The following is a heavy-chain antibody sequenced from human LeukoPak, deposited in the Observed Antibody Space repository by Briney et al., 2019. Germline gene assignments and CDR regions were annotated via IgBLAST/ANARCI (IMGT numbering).Heavy chain of an antibody. D-gene: IGHD2-8*01. CDR3: AKSLVGVFRGFDP. V-gene: IGHV3-23*01. Sequence: GSLGLSCPTPGFTFSTYAMSWVGQAPGKGLEWVSAISASGVITYSADSVKGRFTISRDNSKNTLYLQMNSLRAEDTAVYYCAKSLVGVFRGFDPWGQGTLVTVSS. CDR1: GFTFSTYA. CDR2: ISASGVIT. J-gene: IGHJ5*02.